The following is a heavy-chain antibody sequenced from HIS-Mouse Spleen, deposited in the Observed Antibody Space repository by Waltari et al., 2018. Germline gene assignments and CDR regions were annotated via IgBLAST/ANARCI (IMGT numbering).Heavy chain of an antibody. CDR1: GFTFSSYG. CDR2: ITLGVGNK. Sequence: QVQLVESGGGVVQPGRSLRLSCAASGFTFSSYGLHWVRPAAGKGLGGVAGITLGVGNKYYADAVKGRFTISRDNSKNTLYLQMNSLRAEDTAVYYCAKKPPPLPVRDAFDIWGQGTMVTVSS. CDR3: AKKPPPLPVRDAFDI. J-gene: IGHJ3*02. D-gene: IGHD3-10*01. V-gene: IGHV3-30*18.